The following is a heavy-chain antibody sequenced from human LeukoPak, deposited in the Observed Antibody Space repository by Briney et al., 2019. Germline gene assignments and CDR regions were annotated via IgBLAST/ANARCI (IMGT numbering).Heavy chain of an antibody. CDR1: GFTFSDYS. D-gene: IGHD2-15*01. Sequence: PGGSLRLSCAASGFTFSDYSMHWVRQAPGKGLVWVSRINTDMSSTIYTDSVKGRFTISRDNAKNTLYLQMNSLRTEDTAVYYCARYLSHCSGGTCYSAHFDYWGLGTLVTVSS. CDR3: ARYLSHCSGGTCYSAHFDY. V-gene: IGHV3-74*01. J-gene: IGHJ4*02. CDR2: INTDMSST.